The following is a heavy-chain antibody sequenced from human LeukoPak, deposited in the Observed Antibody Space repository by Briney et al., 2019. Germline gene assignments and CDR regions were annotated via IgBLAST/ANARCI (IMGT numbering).Heavy chain of an antibody. Sequence: SVKVSCKASGGTFSSYAISWVRQAPGQGLEWMGGIIPIFGTANYAQKFQGRVTITADKSTSTAYMELSSLRSEDTAVYYCAAEYSSGWYWFDPWGQGTLVTVSS. V-gene: IGHV1-69*06. D-gene: IGHD6-19*01. CDR1: GGTFSSYA. J-gene: IGHJ5*02. CDR2: IIPIFGTA. CDR3: AAEYSSGWYWFDP.